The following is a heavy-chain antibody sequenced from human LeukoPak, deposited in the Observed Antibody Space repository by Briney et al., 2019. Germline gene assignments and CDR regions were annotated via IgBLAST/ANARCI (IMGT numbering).Heavy chain of an antibody. CDR1: GGSISSYY. CDR2: IYYSGST. CDR3: ARSQGYSNAYFDY. D-gene: IGHD5-18*01. Sequence: SETLSLTCAVSGGSISSYYWSWIRQPPGKGLEWIGYIYYSGSTNYNPSLKSRVTISVDTSKNLFSLKLSSVTAADTAVYYCARSQGYSNAYFDYWGQGTPVTVSS. J-gene: IGHJ4*02. V-gene: IGHV4-59*08.